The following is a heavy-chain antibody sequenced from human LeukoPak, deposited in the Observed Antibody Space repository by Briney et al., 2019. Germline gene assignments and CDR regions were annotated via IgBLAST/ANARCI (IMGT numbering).Heavy chain of an antibody. V-gene: IGHV3-11*06. CDR3: AREGVYYFCSGGSCLDY. Sequence: GRFTISRDNAKNSLYLQMDSLRAEDTAVYYCAREGVYYFCSGGSCLDYWGQGTLVTVSS. J-gene: IGHJ4*02. D-gene: IGHD2-15*01.